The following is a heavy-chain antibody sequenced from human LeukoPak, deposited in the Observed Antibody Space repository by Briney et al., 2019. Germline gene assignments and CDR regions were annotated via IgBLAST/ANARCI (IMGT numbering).Heavy chain of an antibody. CDR1: GGSISSGDYY. J-gene: IGHJ4*02. V-gene: IGHV4-30-4*01. Sequence: SQTLSLTCTVSGGSISSGDYYWSWIRQPPGKGLEWIGYIYYSGSTYCNPSLKSRVTISVDTSRNQFSLKLSSVAAADTAVYYCARGSQYYYDSSGYIGYFDYWGQGTLVTVSS. CDR3: ARGSQYYYDSSGYIGYFDY. D-gene: IGHD3-22*01. CDR2: IYYSGST.